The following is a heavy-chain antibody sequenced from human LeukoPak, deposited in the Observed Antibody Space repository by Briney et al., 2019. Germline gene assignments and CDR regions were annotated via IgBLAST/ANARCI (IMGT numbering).Heavy chain of an antibody. D-gene: IGHD2-21*02. J-gene: IGHJ4*02. CDR2: SYYSGSS. Sequence: SETLSLTCTVSGGSIRSASHYWAWIRQPPGKGPEWIGSSYYSGSSYYNPSLKSRVTISVDTSKNQFSLKLSSVTAADTAVYYCARHWPEGDQIDYWGQGILVTVPS. CDR1: GGSIRSASHY. V-gene: IGHV4-39*01. CDR3: ARHWPEGDQIDY.